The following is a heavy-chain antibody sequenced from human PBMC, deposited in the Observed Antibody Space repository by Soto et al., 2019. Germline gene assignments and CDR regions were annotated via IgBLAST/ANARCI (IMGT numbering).Heavy chain of an antibody. Sequence: ASVKVSCKASGYTFNDYHLHWVRQAPGQGLEWMGWIFPKTGATNYAQRFQGWVTMTSDTSISTVYMEVMGADDTAVYYCARVGEYSSNWLHFXGQ. J-gene: IGHJ5*01. D-gene: IGHD6-13*01. V-gene: IGHV1-2*04. CDR1: GYTFNDYH. CDR3: ARVGEYSSNWLHF. CDR2: IFPKTGAT.